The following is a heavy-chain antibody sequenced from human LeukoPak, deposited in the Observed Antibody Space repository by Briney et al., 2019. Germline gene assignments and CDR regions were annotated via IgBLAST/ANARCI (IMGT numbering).Heavy chain of an antibody. J-gene: IGHJ3*02. CDR1: GGSISSYY. D-gene: IGHD2-2*01. CDR3: ARFTCSSTSCHAAFDI. Sequence: SETLSLTCTVSGGSISSYYWSWIRQPPGKGLEWIGYIYYSGSTNYNPSLKSRVTISVDTSKSQFSLKLSSVTAADTAVYYCARFTCSSTSCHAAFDIWGQGTMVTVSS. CDR2: IYYSGST. V-gene: IGHV4-59*08.